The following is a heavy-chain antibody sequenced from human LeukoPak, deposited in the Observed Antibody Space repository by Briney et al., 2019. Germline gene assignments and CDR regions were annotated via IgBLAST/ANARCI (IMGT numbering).Heavy chain of an antibody. CDR2: IIPIFGTA. V-gene: IGHV1-69*13. Sequence: SVKVSCKASGGTFSSYAISWVRQAPGQGLEWMGGIIPIFGTANYAQKFQGRVRITADESMNTAYMELTSLRSEDTAVYYCARGNAQGYSYIDFDYWGQGTLVTVSS. CDR3: ARGNAQGYSYIDFDY. CDR1: GGTFSSYA. J-gene: IGHJ4*02. D-gene: IGHD5-18*01.